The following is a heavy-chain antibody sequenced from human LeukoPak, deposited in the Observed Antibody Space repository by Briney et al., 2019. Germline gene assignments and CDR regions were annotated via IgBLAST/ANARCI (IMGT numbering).Heavy chain of an antibody. CDR3: ARDKGLRYYYYYGMDV. D-gene: IGHD3-16*01. J-gene: IGHJ6*02. CDR2: INHSGST. V-gene: IGHV4-34*01. CDR1: GGSFSGYY. Sequence: PSETLPLTCAVYGGSFSGYYWSWIRQPPGKGLEWIGEINHSGSTNYNPSLKSRVTISVDTSKNQFSLKLSSVTAADTAVYYCARDKGLRYYYYYGMDVWGQGTTVTVSS.